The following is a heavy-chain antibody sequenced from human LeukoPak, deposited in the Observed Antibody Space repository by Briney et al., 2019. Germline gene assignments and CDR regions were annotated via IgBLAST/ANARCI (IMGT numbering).Heavy chain of an antibody. V-gene: IGHV3-66*01. CDR2: IFSGGST. CDR1: GFTVGSSY. CDR3: AKAKSYYSNYDY. D-gene: IGHD4-11*01. J-gene: IGHJ4*02. Sequence: PGGSLRLSCAASGFTVGSSYMTWVRQGPGKGLEWVSVIFSGGSTYYADSVKGRFTISRDNSKNTLYLQVNSLRAEDTAVYYCAKAKSYYSNYDYWGQGTLVTVSS.